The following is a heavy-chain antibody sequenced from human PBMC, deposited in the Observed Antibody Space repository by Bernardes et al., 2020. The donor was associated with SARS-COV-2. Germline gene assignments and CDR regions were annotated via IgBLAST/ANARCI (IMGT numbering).Heavy chain of an antibody. D-gene: IGHD3-10*01. V-gene: IGHV1-24*01. J-gene: IGHJ5*02. CDR3: ATVRSVRGARNWFDH. CDR2: YDPEDGET. Sequence: ASVKVSCKVSGIALTELSIHWVRQAPGKGLEWLGGYDPEDGETLHAQNVQGRITLTEDTSTDTAFLELSSLKSEDSAVYYCATVRSVRGARNWFDHWGQGTLVSVSS. CDR1: GIALTELS.